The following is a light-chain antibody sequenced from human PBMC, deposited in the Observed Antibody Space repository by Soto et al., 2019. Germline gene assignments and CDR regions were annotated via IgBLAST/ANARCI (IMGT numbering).Light chain of an antibody. CDR3: QQYNNWPPMYT. J-gene: IGKJ2*01. Sequence: EIVMTQSPATLSVSPGERATLSCRASQSVSSNLAWYQQKPGQAPRLLIYVASTRATGIPSRFSGSGSGTEFNLTISSLQFEDFAVYYCQQYNNWPPMYTFGQGTKLEIK. CDR2: VAS. CDR1: QSVSSN. V-gene: IGKV3-15*01.